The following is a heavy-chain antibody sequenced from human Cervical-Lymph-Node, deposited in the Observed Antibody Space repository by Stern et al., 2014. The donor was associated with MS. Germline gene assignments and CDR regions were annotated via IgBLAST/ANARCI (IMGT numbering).Heavy chain of an antibody. Sequence: QLQLQESGPGLVKPSETLSLTWTVSGGSINNYYWSWIRQPPGNGLEWIGFISYTGTTNYNPSLTSRVTISVAKSTTPFAPKLHSVTAADTAVYYCARSSYFDRTGYQFDSWGRGALVTVSS. V-gene: IGHV4-59*01. D-gene: IGHD3-22*01. CDR3: ARSSYFDRTGYQFDS. CDR1: GGSINNYY. CDR2: ISYTGTT. J-gene: IGHJ4*02.